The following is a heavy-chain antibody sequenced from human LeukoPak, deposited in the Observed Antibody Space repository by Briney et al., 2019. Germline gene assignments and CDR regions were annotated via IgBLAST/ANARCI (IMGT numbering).Heavy chain of an antibody. D-gene: IGHD2-2*01. J-gene: IGHJ4*02. CDR2: ISDSGGST. CDR1: GFTFSSYA. Sequence: GGSLRLSCATPGFTFSSYAMSWVRQAPGKGLEWVSGISDSGGSTYYADSVKGRFTISRDNSKNTLYLQMNSLRAEDTAVYYCAKRDQLPGWGQGTLVTVSS. CDR3: AKRDQLPG. V-gene: IGHV3-23*01.